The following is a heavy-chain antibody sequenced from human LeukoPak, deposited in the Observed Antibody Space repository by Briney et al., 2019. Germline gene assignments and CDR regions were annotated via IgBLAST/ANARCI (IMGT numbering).Heavy chain of an antibody. J-gene: IGHJ4*02. Sequence: GGSLRLSCAASGFTFSSYAMSWVRQAPGKGLEWVSAISGSCGSTYYEDSVKGRFTISRDNSKNTLYLQMNSLRAEDTAVYYCAKDLTAMVTGVDYWGQGTLVTVSS. CDR1: GFTFSSYA. D-gene: IGHD5-18*01. CDR2: ISGSCGST. CDR3: AKDLTAMVTGVDY. V-gene: IGHV3-23*01.